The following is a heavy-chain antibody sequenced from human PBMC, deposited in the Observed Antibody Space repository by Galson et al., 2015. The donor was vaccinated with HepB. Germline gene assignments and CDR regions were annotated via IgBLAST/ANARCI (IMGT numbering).Heavy chain of an antibody. V-gene: IGHV3-33*01. CDR1: GFTFSSYG. J-gene: IGHJ4*02. Sequence: SLRLSCAASGFTFSSYGMHWVRQAPGKGLEWVAVIWYDGSNKYYADSVKGRFTISRDNSKNTLYLQMNSLRAEDTAVYYCARVIRPGIVVVPAAMGYWGQRTLVTVSS. CDR3: ARVIRPGIVVVPAAMGY. D-gene: IGHD2-2*01. CDR2: IWYDGSNK.